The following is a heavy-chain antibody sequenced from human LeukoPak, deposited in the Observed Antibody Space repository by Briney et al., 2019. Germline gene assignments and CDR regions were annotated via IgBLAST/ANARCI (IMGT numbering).Heavy chain of an antibody. D-gene: IGHD3-10*01. J-gene: IGHJ6*02. CDR2: ISSSGSTI. CDR1: GFTFSSYE. V-gene: IGHV3-48*03. Sequence: GGSLRLSCAASGFTFSSYEMNWVRQAPGNGLQWVSYISSSGSTIYYADSVKGRFTISRDNAKNSLYLQMNSLRAEDTAVYYCARDRLWFGELYPDYYCGMDVWGQGTTVTVSS. CDR3: ARDRLWFGELYPDYYCGMDV.